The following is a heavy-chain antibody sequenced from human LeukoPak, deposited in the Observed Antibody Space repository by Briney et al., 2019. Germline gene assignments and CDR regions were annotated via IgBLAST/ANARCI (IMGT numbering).Heavy chain of an antibody. CDR2: INSDGSEG. J-gene: IGHJ3*01. D-gene: IGHD6-6*01. CDR1: GFTFSGFW. V-gene: IGHV3-7*03. CDR3: ARSSYSSSSSV. Sequence: GGSLRLSCAVSGFTFSGFWMSWSRQAPGKGLEWVASINSDGSEGYYADVVKGRFTISRDNAKNSLYLQINSLRAEDSAVYYCARSSYSSSSSVWGQGTMVTVSS.